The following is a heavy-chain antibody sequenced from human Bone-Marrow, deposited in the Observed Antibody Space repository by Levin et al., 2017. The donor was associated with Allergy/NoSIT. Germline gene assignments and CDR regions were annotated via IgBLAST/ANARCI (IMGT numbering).Heavy chain of an antibody. V-gene: IGHV4-39*07. CDR1: GGSISSSSYY. CDR3: ARGSGRTTVTTQIDY. J-gene: IGHJ4*02. D-gene: IGHD4-17*01. Sequence: SETLSLTCTVSGGSISSSSYYWGWIRQPPGKGLEWIGSIYYSGSTYYNPSLKSRVTISVDTSKNQFSLKLSSVTAADTAVYYCARGSGRTTVTTQIDYWGQGTLVTVSS. CDR2: IYYSGST.